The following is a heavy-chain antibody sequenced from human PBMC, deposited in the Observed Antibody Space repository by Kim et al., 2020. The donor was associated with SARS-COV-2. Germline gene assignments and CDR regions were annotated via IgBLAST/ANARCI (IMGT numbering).Heavy chain of an antibody. CDR3: AKDLRAPTAVTWHLGY. J-gene: IGHJ4*03. CDR2: ITGNGGTT. D-gene: IGHD6-13*01. Sequence: GGSLRLSCAASGFTFSNSAMGWVRQAPGKGLEWVSIITGNGGTTYYADSVRCRVTISRDNTKNTLYLHLNSLSAEATAVYCCAKDLRAPTAVTWHLGY. V-gene: IGHV3-23*01. CDR1: GFTFSNSA.